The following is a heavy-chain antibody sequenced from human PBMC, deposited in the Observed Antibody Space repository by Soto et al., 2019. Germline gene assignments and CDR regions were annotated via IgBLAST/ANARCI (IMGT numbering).Heavy chain of an antibody. CDR3: ARDIGFYDSSGVDIGAYYFDY. J-gene: IGHJ4*01. CDR2: IIPIFGTA. V-gene: IGHV1-69*13. CDR1: GGTFSSYA. Sequence: SVKVSCKASGGTFSSYAISWVRQAPGQGLEWMGGIIPIFGTANYAQKFQGRVTITADESTSTAYMELSSLRSDDTAVYYCARDIGFYDSSGVDIGAYYFDYWG. D-gene: IGHD3-22*01.